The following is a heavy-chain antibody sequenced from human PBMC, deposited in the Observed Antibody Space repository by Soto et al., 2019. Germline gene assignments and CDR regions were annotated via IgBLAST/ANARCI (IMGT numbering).Heavy chain of an antibody. J-gene: IGHJ5*02. V-gene: IGHV3-23*01. Sequence: EVQLLESGGALVEPGGSLRLSCDTSGFTFSNYVMTWVRQAPGRGLEWVSSISGSGAGRSYADSVKGRFTISRDNSEKTLYLQMNSLRAADTATYFCATAYYDSRGFQDRWGQGTLVAVSS. CDR1: GFTFSNYV. D-gene: IGHD3-22*01. CDR3: ATAYYDSRGFQDR. CDR2: ISGSGAGR.